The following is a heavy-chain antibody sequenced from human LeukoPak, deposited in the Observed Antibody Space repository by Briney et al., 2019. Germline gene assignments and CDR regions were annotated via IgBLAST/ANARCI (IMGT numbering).Heavy chain of an antibody. CDR2: IYSGGSS. D-gene: IGHD3-3*01. V-gene: IGHV3-66*01. CDR1: GFTVSSNY. Sequence: GGSLRLSCAASGFTVSSNYMSWVRQALGKGLEWVSVIYSGGSSYYADSVKGRFAISRDNSKNTVYLQMNSLRVEDTAVYYCATAPHYDFWSDYHWGQGTLVTVSS. J-gene: IGHJ4*02. CDR3: ATAPHYDFWSDYH.